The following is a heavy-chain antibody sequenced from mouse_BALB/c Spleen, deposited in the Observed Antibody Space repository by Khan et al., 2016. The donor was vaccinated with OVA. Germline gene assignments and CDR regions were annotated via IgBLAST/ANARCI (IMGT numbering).Heavy chain of an antibody. J-gene: IGHJ3*01. CDR2: IDPENGNT. V-gene: IGHV14-1*02. CDR3: SRECYAPWFVY. Sequence: IQLVQSGAELVRPGALVKLSCKASGFNIKDYYIHWVKQRPEQGLEWIGWIDPENGNTIYDPKFQGKATITADTSSNTAYLQPSSLTLEDTAGYYWSRECYAPWFVYWGQGTLVTVSA. D-gene: IGHD2-12*01. CDR1: GFNIKDYY.